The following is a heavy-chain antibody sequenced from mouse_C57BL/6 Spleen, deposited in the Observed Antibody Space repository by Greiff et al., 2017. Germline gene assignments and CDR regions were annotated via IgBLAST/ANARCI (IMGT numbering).Heavy chain of an antibody. Sequence: QVQLQQPGAELVMPGASVKLSCKASGYTFTSYWMHWVKQRPGQGLEWIGEIDPSDSYTNYNQKFKGKSTLTVDKSSSTAYMQLSSLTSEDSAVYYCARRATPYAMDYWGQGTSGTVSS. CDR3: ARRATPYAMDY. CDR2: IDPSDSYT. D-gene: IGHD3-1*01. J-gene: IGHJ4*01. CDR1: GYTFTSYW. V-gene: IGHV1-69*01.